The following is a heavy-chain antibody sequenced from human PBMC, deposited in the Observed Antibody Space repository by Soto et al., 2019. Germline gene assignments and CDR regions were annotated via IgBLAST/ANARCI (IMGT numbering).Heavy chain of an antibody. CDR2: ISYDGSNK. J-gene: IGHJ4*02. D-gene: IGHD1-26*01. Sequence: PGGSLRLSCAASGFTFSSYGMHWVRQAPGKGLEWVAVISYDGSNKYYADSVKGRFTISRDNSKNTLYLQMNSLRAEDTAVCYCAKVEGAFIVGATIDYWGQGTLVTVSS. CDR1: GFTFSSYG. V-gene: IGHV3-30*18. CDR3: AKVEGAFIVGATIDY.